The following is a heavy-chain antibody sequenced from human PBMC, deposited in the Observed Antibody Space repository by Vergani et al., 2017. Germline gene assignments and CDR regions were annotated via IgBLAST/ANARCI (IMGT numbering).Heavy chain of an antibody. V-gene: IGHV1-46*01. Sequence: QLVQSGPEVKKPGTSVQVSCKASGFTFTNSAVHWVRQAPGQGLEWMGIINPSGGSTSYAQKFQGRVTMTRDTSTSTVYMELSSLRSEDTAVYYCARDRGAAALFFWFDPWGQGTLVTVSS. D-gene: IGHD3-3*01. CDR3: ARDRGAAALFFWFDP. CDR1: GFTFTNSA. J-gene: IGHJ5*02. CDR2: INPSGGST.